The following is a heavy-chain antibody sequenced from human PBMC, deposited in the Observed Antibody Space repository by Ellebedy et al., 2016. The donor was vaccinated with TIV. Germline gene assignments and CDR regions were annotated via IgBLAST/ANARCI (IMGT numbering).Heavy chain of an antibody. J-gene: IGHJ4*02. CDR3: ARSHYGDYGIDY. V-gene: IGHV3-13*04. CDR1: GFTFSSYD. D-gene: IGHD4-17*01. Sequence: GESLKISXAASGFTFSSYDMHWVRQATGKGLEWVSAIGTAGDTYYPGSVKGRFTISRENAKNSLYLQMNSLRAGDTAVYYCARSHYGDYGIDYWGQGTLVTVSS. CDR2: IGTAGDT.